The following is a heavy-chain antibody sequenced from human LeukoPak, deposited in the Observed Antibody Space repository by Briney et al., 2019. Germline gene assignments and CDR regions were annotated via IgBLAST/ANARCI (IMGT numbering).Heavy chain of an antibody. J-gene: IGHJ6*03. CDR1: GFTFSDYY. D-gene: IGHD2-21*02. CDR3: ARASKLLYYYYYYYMDV. Sequence: AGSLRLSCAASGFTFSDYYMSWIRQAPGKGLEWVSYISSSGSTIYYADSVKGRFTISRDNAKNSLYLQMNSLRAEDTAVYYCARASKLLYYYYYYYMDVWGKGTTVTVSS. CDR2: ISSSGSTI. V-gene: IGHV3-11*04.